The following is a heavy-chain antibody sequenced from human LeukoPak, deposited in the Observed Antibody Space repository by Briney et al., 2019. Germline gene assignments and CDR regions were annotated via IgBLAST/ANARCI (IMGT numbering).Heavy chain of an antibody. D-gene: IGHD6-13*01. CDR3: ARDSQVSCSWYGFQRPGQYFQH. V-gene: IGHV1-18*01. CDR1: GYTFTTYG. J-gene: IGHJ1*01. CDR2: ISTYNGNT. Sequence: ASVKVSRKASGYTFTTYGISGVRQAPGQGLEWMGWISTYNGNTNYAQKFQGRVSMTTDTSTSTAYMELRSLRSDDTDVYYRARDSQVSCSWYGFQRPGQYFQHWGQGTLVTVSS.